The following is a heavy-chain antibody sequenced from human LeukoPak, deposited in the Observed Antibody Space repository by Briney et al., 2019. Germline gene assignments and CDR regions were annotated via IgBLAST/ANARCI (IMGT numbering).Heavy chain of an antibody. J-gene: IGHJ5*02. CDR1: GFTFSSYE. CDR3: ARAEVGYNWFDP. V-gene: IGHV3-48*03. CDR2: ITTSGTST. D-gene: IGHD1-26*01. Sequence: PGGSLRLSCATSGFTFSSYEMNWVRQAPGKGLEWISYITTSGTSTYYADSVKGRFTISRDNGKTALSLQMNSLRAEDTAVYYCARAEVGYNWFDPWGQGTLVTVSS.